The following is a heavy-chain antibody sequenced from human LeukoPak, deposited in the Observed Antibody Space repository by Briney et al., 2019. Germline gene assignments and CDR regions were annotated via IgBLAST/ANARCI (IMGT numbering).Heavy chain of an antibody. D-gene: IGHD4-11*01. J-gene: IGHJ4*02. Sequence: GGSLRLSCAASGFTFSSYGMHWVRQAPSKGLEWVAVISYDGSNKYYADSVKGRFTISRDNSKNTLYLQMNSLRAEDTAVYYCAKDISAVTTEYFDYWGQGTLVTVSS. CDR3: AKDISAVTTEYFDY. CDR1: GFTFSSYG. V-gene: IGHV3-30*18. CDR2: ISYDGSNK.